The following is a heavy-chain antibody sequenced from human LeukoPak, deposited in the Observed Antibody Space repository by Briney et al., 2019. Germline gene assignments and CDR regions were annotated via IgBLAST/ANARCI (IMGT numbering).Heavy chain of an antibody. Sequence: ASVKVSCKASGYTSSSYYMHWVRQAPGQGLEWMGVINPSGGTTTYAQKFQGRVTMTRDTSTSTVYMEVSSLRSEDTAVYYCARHPTSPTSRYKGAFDIWGQGTMVTVSS. CDR1: GYTSSSYY. D-gene: IGHD1-1*01. CDR3: ARHPTSPTSRYKGAFDI. CDR2: INPSGGTT. J-gene: IGHJ3*02. V-gene: IGHV1-46*01.